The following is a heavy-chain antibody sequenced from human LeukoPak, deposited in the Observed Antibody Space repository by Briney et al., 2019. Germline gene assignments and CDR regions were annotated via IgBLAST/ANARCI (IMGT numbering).Heavy chain of an antibody. V-gene: IGHV3-23*01. Sequence: GGSLRLSCAASGFTYSSYAMSWVRPPPVKGLEWVSAISGSGGRTYYAGAVKGRFTISRNNSKNTLYLQMNSLKAEDTAVYYCATDCSSTSCLPFDYWGQGTLVTVSS. J-gene: IGHJ4*02. CDR3: ATDCSSTSCLPFDY. D-gene: IGHD2-2*01. CDR1: GFTYSSYA. CDR2: ISGSGGRT.